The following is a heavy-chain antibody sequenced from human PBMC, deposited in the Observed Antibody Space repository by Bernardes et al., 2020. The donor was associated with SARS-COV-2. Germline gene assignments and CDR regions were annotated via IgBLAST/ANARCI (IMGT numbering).Heavy chain of an antibody. V-gene: IGHV3-23*01. D-gene: IGHD5-18*01. CDR1: GFTFSSYA. Sequence: GGSLRLSCAASGFTFSSYAMSWVRQAPGKGLEWVSAISGSGGSTYYADSVKGRFTISRDNSKNTLYLQMNSLRAEDTAVYYCAKDKLGLGYSYGYSDYWGQGTLVTVSS. J-gene: IGHJ4*02. CDR2: ISGSGGST. CDR3: AKDKLGLGYSYGYSDY.